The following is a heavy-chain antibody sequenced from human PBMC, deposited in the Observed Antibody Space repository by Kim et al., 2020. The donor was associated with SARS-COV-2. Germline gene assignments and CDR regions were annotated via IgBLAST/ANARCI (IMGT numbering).Heavy chain of an antibody. CDR1: GGTFSSYT. CDR2: IIPILGIA. V-gene: IGHV1-69*04. Sequence: SVKVSCKASGGTFSSYTISWVRQAPGQGLEWMGRIIPILGIANYAQKFQGRVTITADKSTSTAYMELSSLRSEDTAVYYCARDSSSGRVATIPGGDYWGQGTLVTVSS. CDR3: ARDSSSGRVATIPGGDY. D-gene: IGHD5-12*01. J-gene: IGHJ4*02.